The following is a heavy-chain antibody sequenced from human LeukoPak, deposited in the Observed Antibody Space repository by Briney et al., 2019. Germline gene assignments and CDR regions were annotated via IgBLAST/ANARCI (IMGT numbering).Heavy chain of an antibody. Sequence: GRSLRLSCVASGFTFSNYGIHWVRQAPGKGLEWVAVMWYDGSNKDSGDSVKGRFTISRDNSKNTVYLQMNSLRAEDTAVYYCVRGQRLRGPFYFDSWGQGALVTVSS. CDR3: VRGQRLRGPFYFDS. J-gene: IGHJ4*02. CDR2: MWYDGSNK. V-gene: IGHV3-33*01. CDR1: GFTFSNYG. D-gene: IGHD6-25*01.